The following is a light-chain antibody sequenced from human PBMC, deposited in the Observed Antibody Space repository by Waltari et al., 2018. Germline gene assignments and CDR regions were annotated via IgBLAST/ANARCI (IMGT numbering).Light chain of an antibody. CDR2: DAS. CDR3: QRRGHWPPGAT. Sequence: EIVLTQSPATLSLSPGERATLSCRASQSVSRYLTWSQQNPGQAPRLLISDASNRATGIPARFSGSGSGTDFTLTISSLEPEDFAVYYCQRRGHWPPGATFGPGTRVDIK. CDR1: QSVSRY. J-gene: IGKJ3*01. V-gene: IGKV3-11*01.